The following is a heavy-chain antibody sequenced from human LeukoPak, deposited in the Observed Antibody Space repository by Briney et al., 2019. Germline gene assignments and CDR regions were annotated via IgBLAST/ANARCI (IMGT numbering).Heavy chain of an antibody. CDR3: ARDLGMTDGDYVSYFDY. D-gene: IGHD4-17*01. V-gene: IGHV3-48*03. Sequence: PGGSLRLSCAASGFTFSRYELNWVRQAPGKGLEWVSYISSSGSIIYYADSVKGRFTISRDNAKNSLYLQMNSLRAGDTALYYCARDLGMTDGDYVSYFDYWGQGTLVTVSS. J-gene: IGHJ4*02. CDR1: GFTFSRYE. CDR2: ISSSGSII.